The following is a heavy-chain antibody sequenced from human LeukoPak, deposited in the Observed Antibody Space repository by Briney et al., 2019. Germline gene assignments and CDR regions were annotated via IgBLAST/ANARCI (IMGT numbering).Heavy chain of an antibody. V-gene: IGHV3-23*01. CDR3: AKVGSDAFDI. Sequence: GGSLRLSCAASGFTFSSSAMSWVRQAPGKGLEWVSAISNNGGYTYYADSVQGRFTISRDNSKNTLYLQMNSLRAEDTAVYYCAKVGSDAFDIWGQGTMVTVSS. D-gene: IGHD3-10*01. CDR2: ISNNGGYT. J-gene: IGHJ3*02. CDR1: GFTFSSSA.